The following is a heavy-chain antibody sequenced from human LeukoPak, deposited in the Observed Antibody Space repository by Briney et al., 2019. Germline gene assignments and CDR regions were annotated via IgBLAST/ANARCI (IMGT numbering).Heavy chain of an antibody. CDR1: GFTFSSYA. V-gene: IGHV3-30*04. D-gene: IGHD3-9*01. CDR3: ARGARYILTGYYIDY. CDR2: ISYDGSNK. Sequence: GGSLRLSCAASGFTFSSYAMHWVRQAPGKGLEWVAVISYDGSNKYYADSVKGRFTISRDNSKNTLYLQMNSLRAEDTAVYYCARGARYILTGYYIDYWGQGTLVTVSS. J-gene: IGHJ4*02.